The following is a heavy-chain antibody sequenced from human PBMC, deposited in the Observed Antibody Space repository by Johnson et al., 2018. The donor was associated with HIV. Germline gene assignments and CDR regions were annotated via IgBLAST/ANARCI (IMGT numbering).Heavy chain of an antibody. CDR3: AKIARRCSGGSCYTTSDAFDI. D-gene: IGHD2-15*01. CDR2: ISGSGAST. CDR1: GFTFSSYG. Sequence: MLLVESGGGVVQPGRSLRLSCAASGFTFSSYGMHWVRQAPGKGLEWVSGISGSGASTYYADSVKGRFTISRDNSKSTLYLQMNSLRADDTAVYYCAKIARRCSGGSCYTTSDAFDIWGQGTMVTVSS. J-gene: IGHJ3*02. V-gene: IGHV3-23*04.